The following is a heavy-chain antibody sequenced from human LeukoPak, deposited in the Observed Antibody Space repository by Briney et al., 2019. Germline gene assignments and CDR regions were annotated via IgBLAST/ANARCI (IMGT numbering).Heavy chain of an antibody. J-gene: IGHJ6*02. V-gene: IGHV3-30*19. Sequence: PGGSLRLSCAASGFTFSSYGMHWVRQAPGKGLEWVAVIWYDGSNKYYADSVKGRFTISRDNSKNTLYLQMNSLRAEDTAVYYCARDQRGSSWTPPGMDVWGQGTTVTVSS. D-gene: IGHD6-13*01. CDR3: ARDQRGSSWTPPGMDV. CDR1: GFTFSSYG. CDR2: IWYDGSNK.